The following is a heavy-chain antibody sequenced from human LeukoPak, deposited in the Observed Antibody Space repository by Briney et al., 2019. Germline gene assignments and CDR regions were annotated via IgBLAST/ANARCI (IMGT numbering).Heavy chain of an antibody. Sequence: GGSLRLSCAASGFTFSSYAMSWVRQAPGKGLEWVSAISGSGGSTYYADSVKGRFTISRDNSKNTLYLQMNSLRAVDTAVYYCAKAKVHYDILTGFNLYYFDYWGQGTLVTVSS. CDR3: AKAKVHYDILTGFNLYYFDY. D-gene: IGHD3-9*01. V-gene: IGHV3-23*01. J-gene: IGHJ4*02. CDR1: GFTFSSYA. CDR2: ISGSGGST.